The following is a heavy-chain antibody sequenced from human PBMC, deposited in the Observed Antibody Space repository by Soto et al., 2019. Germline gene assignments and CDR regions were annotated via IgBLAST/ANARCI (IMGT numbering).Heavy chain of an antibody. CDR1: GGSISSYC. CDR2: IYYSGST. V-gene: IGHV4-59*08. CDR3: ARRYGPGFDY. Sequence: SETLSLTCTVSGGSISSYCWSWIRQPPGKGLDWIGYIYYSGSTNYNPSLKSRVTISVDTSKNQFSLKLSSVTAAGTAVYYCARRYGPGFDYWGQGTLVTVSS. D-gene: IGHD4-17*01. J-gene: IGHJ4*02.